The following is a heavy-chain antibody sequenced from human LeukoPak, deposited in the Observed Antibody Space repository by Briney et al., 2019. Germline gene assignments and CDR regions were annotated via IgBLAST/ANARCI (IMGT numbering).Heavy chain of an antibody. CDR1: GGTFSSYA. CDR3: AREIAAPGGAFDI. Sequence: SVKVSCKASGGTFSSYAISWVRQAPGQGLEWMGGIIPIFGTANYAQKFQGRVTITTDESTSTAYMELSSLRSEDTAVYYCAREIAAPGGAFDIWGQGTMVTVSS. D-gene: IGHD6-6*01. V-gene: IGHV1-69*05. CDR2: IIPIFGTA. J-gene: IGHJ3*02.